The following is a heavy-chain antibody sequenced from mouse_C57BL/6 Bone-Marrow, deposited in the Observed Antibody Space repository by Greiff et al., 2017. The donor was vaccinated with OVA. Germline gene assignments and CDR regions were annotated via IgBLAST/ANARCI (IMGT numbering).Heavy chain of an antibody. J-gene: IGHJ2*01. CDR3: ARSNYSNYLYYFDY. V-gene: IGHV1-81*01. CDR1: GYTFTSYG. CDR2: IYPRSGNT. Sequence: VKLMESGAELARPGASVKLSCKASGYTFTSYGISWVKQRTGQGLEWIGEIYPRSGNTYYNEKFKGKATLTADKSSSTAYMELRSLTSEDSAVYFCARSNYSNYLYYFDYWGQGTTLTVSS. D-gene: IGHD2-5*01.